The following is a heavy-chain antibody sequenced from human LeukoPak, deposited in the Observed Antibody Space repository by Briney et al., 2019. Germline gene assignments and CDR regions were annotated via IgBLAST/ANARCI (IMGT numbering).Heavy chain of an antibody. D-gene: IGHD1-1*01. J-gene: IGHJ4*02. CDR2: ISYDGSKK. Sequence: GGSLRLSCAASGFTFSSNGMHWVPQAPGKGLEWVAVISYDGSKKYFADSVKGRFTISRDDSKNTLYLQMNSLGAEDTAVYYCAKDLQAHYSFDYWGQGTLVTVSS. CDR3: AKDLQAHYSFDY. V-gene: IGHV3-30*18. CDR1: GFTFSSNG.